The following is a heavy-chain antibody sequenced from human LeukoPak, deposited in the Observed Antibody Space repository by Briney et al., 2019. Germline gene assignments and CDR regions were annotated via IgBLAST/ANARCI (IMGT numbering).Heavy chain of an antibody. J-gene: IGHJ4*02. CDR1: GFTFSSFE. Sequence: GGSLRLSCAASGFTFSSFEMNWVRQAPGKGLEWVSSISSSSSYIYYTDSVKGRFTISRDNAKNSLYLQMNSLRAEDTALYYCARRLRYFDWLPDFDYWGQGTLVTVSS. CDR3: ARRLRYFDWLPDFDY. V-gene: IGHV3-21*04. D-gene: IGHD3-9*01. CDR2: ISSSSSYI.